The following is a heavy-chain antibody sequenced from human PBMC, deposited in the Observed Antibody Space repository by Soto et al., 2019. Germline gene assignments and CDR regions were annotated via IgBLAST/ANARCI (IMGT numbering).Heavy chain of an antibody. V-gene: IGHV1-8*01. D-gene: IGHD3-10*01. CDR3: ARVFLNIVRGGPYYYYYYMDV. CDR1: GYTFTSYD. Sequence: QVQLVQSGAEVKKPGASVKVSCKASGYTFTSYDINWVRQATGQGLEWMGWMNTHSGNTGYAQKYQSRVTMTRNTSISKAYMELSSLRSEDTAVYYCARVFLNIVRGGPYYYYYYMDVWGKGTTVTVSS. CDR2: MNTHSGNT. J-gene: IGHJ6*03.